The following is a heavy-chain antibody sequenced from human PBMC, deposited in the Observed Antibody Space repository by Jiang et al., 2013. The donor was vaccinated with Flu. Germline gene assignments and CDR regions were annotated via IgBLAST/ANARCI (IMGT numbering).Heavy chain of an antibody. CDR3: ARDLTSDYGDYQGLTDY. Sequence: GAEVKKPGSSVKVSCKASGGTFSSYAISWVRQAPGQGLEWMGRIIPILGIANYAQKFQGRVTITADKSTSTAYMELSSLRSEDTAVYYCARDLTSDYGDYQGLTDYWGQGTLVTVSS. V-gene: IGHV1-69*04. J-gene: IGHJ4*02. CDR1: GGTFSSYA. CDR2: IIPILGIA. D-gene: IGHD4-17*01.